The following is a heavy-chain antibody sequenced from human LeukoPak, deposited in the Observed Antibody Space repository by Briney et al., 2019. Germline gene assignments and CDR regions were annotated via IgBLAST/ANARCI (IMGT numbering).Heavy chain of an antibody. CDR1: GFTFSSYS. CDR2: ISSSSSPI. J-gene: IGHJ3*02. CDR3: GRDRATVTTSDGLDI. V-gene: IGHV3-48*02. D-gene: IGHD4-17*01. Sequence: AGGSLRLSRAASGFTFSSYSMNGVRQAPGKGLGWGSYISSSSSPIYYAPSVKGRFTISRDNAKNSLYLQMNSLRDEDRAVYYCGRDRATVTTSDGLDIWGQGTMVTVSS.